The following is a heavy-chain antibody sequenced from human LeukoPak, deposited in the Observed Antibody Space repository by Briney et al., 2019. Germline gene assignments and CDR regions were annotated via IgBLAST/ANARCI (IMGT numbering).Heavy chain of an antibody. CDR1: GGSIFSGNSY. CDR3: ATTTIRLGY. J-gene: IGHJ4*02. V-gene: IGHV4-39*07. D-gene: IGHD1-26*01. CDR2: IDYSGNT. Sequence: TSQTLSLTCTVSGGSIFSGNSYWGWIRQPPGKGLEWIGSIDYSGNTYHNPPLKSRVTISIDTSKNQFSLKLSSVTAADTAVYYCATTTIRLGYWGQGTLVTVSS.